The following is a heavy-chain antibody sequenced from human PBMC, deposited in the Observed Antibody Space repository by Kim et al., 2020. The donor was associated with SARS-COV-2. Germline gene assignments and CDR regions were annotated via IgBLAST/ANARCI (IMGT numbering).Heavy chain of an antibody. D-gene: IGHD2-15*01. Sequence: SVKVSCQASGDIFNNYAITWVRQAPGQGLEWMGGILPILGTPNYAQHFQDRVTITADGSTNTVYMDLSSLKSEDTALYYCARSACYEDASGLHDAFDIWGRGTRVPLS. CDR3: ARSACYEDASGLHDAFDI. J-gene: IGHJ3*02. CDR2: ILPILGTP. V-gene: IGHV1-69*13. CDR1: GDIFNNYA.